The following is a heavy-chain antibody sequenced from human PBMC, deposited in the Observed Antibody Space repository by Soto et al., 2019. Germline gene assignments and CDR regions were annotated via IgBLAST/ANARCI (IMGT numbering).Heavy chain of an antibody. CDR2: ISGSGGST. V-gene: IGHV3-23*01. CDR3: AKGRPQLRYFDWLFPPFDY. J-gene: IGHJ4*02. CDR1: GFTFSSYA. D-gene: IGHD3-9*01. Sequence: GSLRLSCAASGFTFSSYAMSWVRQAPGKGLEWVSAISGSGGSTYYADSVKGRFTISRDNSKNTLYLQMNSLRAEDTAVYYCAKGRPQLRYFDWLFPPFDYWGQGTLVTVSS.